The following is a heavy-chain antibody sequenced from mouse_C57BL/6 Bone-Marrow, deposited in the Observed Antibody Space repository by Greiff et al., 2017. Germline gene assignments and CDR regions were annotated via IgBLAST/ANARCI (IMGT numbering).Heavy chain of an antibody. D-gene: IGHD2-1*01. V-gene: IGHV5-6*01. CDR2: ISSGGSYT. CDR1: GFTFSSYG. Sequence: EVMLVESGGDLVKPGGSLKLSCAASGFTFSSYGMSWVRQTPDKRLEWVATISSGGSYTYYPDSVKGRFTISRDNAKNTLYLQMSSLKSEDTSMYYCARHLDYGNYGFYAMDYWGQGTSVTVSS. J-gene: IGHJ4*01. CDR3: ARHLDYGNYGFYAMDY.